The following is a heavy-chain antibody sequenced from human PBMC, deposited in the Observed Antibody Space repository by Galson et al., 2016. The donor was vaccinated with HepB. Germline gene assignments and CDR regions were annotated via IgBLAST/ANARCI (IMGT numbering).Heavy chain of an antibody. Sequence: SETLSLTCSVSGASISDSFWSWIRQPAGKGLEWLGRFHTIGSSYRPSPRGRVTMSADQSKNQFPLRLASVPAADTAVYYCARGAAGPQGEAFDIWGQGTMVTVSS. D-gene: IGHD3-16*01. V-gene: IGHV4-4*07. J-gene: IGHJ3*02. CDR2: FHTIGS. CDR3: ARGAAGPQGEAFDI. CDR1: GASISDSF.